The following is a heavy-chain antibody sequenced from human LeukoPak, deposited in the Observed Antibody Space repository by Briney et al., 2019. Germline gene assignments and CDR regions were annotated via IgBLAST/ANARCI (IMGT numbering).Heavy chain of an antibody. J-gene: IGHJ6*03. CDR3: ARTTEGYCSSASCFGFSYSYYMDI. D-gene: IGHD2-2*01. Sequence: SETLSLTCAVSGGSISSSNWWSWVRQPPGKGLEWIGEIYHSGSTNYNPSLKSRVTISVDTSKNQFSLKLSSVIAADTAVYYCARTTEGYCSSASCFGFSYSYYMDIWGKGTTVTISS. CDR2: IYHSGST. V-gene: IGHV4-4*02. CDR1: GGSISSSNW.